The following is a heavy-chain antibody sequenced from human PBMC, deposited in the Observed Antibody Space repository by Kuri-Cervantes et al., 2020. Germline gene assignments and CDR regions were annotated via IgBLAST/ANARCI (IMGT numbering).Heavy chain of an antibody. CDR2: ISSNGGST. J-gene: IGHJ6*03. V-gene: IGHV3-64*02. D-gene: IGHD3-3*01. Sequence: GGSLRLSCAASGFTFSSYSMHWVRQAPGKGLEYVSAISSNGGSTYYADSVKGRFTISRDNSKNTLYLQMGSLGAEDTAVYYCARGYDFWSGSGNMDVWGKGTTVTVSS. CDR1: GFTFSSYS. CDR3: ARGYDFWSGSGNMDV.